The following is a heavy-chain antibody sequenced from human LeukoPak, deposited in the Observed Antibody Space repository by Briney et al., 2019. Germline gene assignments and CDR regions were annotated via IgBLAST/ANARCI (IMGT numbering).Heavy chain of an antibody. D-gene: IGHD1/OR15-1a*01. J-gene: IGHJ4*02. CDR1: GFTFSSSW. V-gene: IGHV3-7*05. Sequence: PGGPLRLSCAASGFTFSSSWMTWVREATGKGLEWVAHIKEDGTEEYYVDSVKGRFTISRDNAKNSLYLQMNSLRAEDTAVYYCARWNNDWEFDYWGQGTLVSVSS. CDR3: ARWNNDWEFDY. CDR2: IKEDGTEE.